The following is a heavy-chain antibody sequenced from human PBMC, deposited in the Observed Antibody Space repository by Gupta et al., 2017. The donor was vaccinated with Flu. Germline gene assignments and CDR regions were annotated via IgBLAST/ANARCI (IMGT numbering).Heavy chain of an antibody. D-gene: IGHD2-15*01. CDR2: INPKSGDT. Sequence: TSTGYSIHWVRQAHGQGLEWMGWINPKSGDTQYAQKFEGRVATTRDTFINTAYMELTRPIFDDTAVSYCARDLVVVVADGEFDLWGQGSLVT. V-gene: IGHV1-2*02. J-gene: IGHJ4*02. CDR3: ARDLVVVVADGEFDL. CDR1: TSTGYS.